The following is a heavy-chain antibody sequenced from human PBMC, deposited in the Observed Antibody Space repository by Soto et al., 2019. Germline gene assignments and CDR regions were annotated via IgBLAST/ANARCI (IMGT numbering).Heavy chain of an antibody. CDR2: IAYSGDT. V-gene: IGHV4-59*12. CDR1: GFPISSTYS. CDR3: ARDFERSAIGP. Sequence: SETLSLTCLVSGFPISSTYSWFWIRKHPGKGLEWIGYIAYSGDTYYNPSLRGRVTISADTSENKFSLTLKSVTAADTAVYFCARDFERSAIGPWGQGTSVTVSS. J-gene: IGHJ5*02. D-gene: IGHD3-9*01.